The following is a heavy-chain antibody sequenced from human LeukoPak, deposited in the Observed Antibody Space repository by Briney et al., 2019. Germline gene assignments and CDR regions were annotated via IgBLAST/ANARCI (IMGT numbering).Heavy chain of an antibody. Sequence: KPGGSLRLSCAASGFTFSGYGMNWVRKAPGKGLEWVSSISSGGSYMYYADSLKGRFTISRDNAKNSLYLQMNSLRAEDTAVYYCARVGAKGGWCFDLWGRGTLVTVSS. CDR3: ARVGAKGGWCFDL. V-gene: IGHV3-21*01. CDR2: ISSGGSYM. D-gene: IGHD3-10*01. CDR1: GFTFSGYG. J-gene: IGHJ2*01.